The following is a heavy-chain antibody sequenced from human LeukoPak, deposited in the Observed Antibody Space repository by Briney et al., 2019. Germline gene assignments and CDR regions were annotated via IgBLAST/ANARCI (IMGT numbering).Heavy chain of an antibody. J-gene: IGHJ4*02. Sequence: SETLSLTCTVSGGSVSGSTYYWGWIRQPPGKGLEWIGSIYHSGSTYYNPSLKSRVTISVDTSKNQFSLKLSSVTAADTAVYYCARAGWYDSSGYNHWGQGTLVTVSS. D-gene: IGHD3-22*01. CDR2: IYHSGST. V-gene: IGHV4-39*07. CDR1: GGSVSGSTYY. CDR3: ARAGWYDSSGYNH.